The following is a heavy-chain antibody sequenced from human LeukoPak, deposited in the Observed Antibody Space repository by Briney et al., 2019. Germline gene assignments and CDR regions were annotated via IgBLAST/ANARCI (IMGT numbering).Heavy chain of an antibody. CDR2: IYYSGST. CDR3: AILEVFDWSYSGMDV. V-gene: IGHV4-59*01. CDR1: GGSISSYY. J-gene: IGHJ6*02. Sequence: SETLSLTCTVSGGSISSYYWSWIRQPPGKGLEWIGYIYYSGSTNYNPSLKSRVTISVDTSKSQFSLKLSSVTAADTAVYYCAILEVFDWSYSGMDVWGQGTTVTVSS. D-gene: IGHD3-9*01.